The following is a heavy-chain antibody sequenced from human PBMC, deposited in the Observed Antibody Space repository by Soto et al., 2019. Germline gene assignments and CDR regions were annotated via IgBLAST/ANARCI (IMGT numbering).Heavy chain of an antibody. CDR2: ISYDGSNK. D-gene: IGHD3-10*01. CDR3: AKDLGSGKPYYYYAMDV. Sequence: QAGGSLRLSCAASGFIFSKYGMHWVRQAPGKGLEWVAVISYDGSNKYYAESVKGRFIISRDKSENTLYLQMNSLRAEDTALYYCAKDLGSGKPYYYYAMDVWGQGTTVTV. V-gene: IGHV3-30*18. J-gene: IGHJ6*02. CDR1: GFIFSKYG.